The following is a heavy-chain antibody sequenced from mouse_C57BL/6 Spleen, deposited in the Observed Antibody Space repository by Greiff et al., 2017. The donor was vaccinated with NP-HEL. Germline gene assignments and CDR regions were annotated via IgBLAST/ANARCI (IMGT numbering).Heavy chain of an antibody. CDR2: ISNGGGST. J-gene: IGHJ4*01. CDR3: ARQDYDYDSPYAMDY. D-gene: IGHD2-4*01. Sequence: EVKVVESGGGLVQPGGSLKLSCAASGFTFSDYYMYWVRQTPEKRLEWVAYISNGGGSTYYPDTVKGRFTISRDNAKNTLYLQMSRLKSEDTAMYYCARQDYDYDSPYAMDYWGQGTSVTVSS. CDR1: GFTFSDYY. V-gene: IGHV5-12*01.